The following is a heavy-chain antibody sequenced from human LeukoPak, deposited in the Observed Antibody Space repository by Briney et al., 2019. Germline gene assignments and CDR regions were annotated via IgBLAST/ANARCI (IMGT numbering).Heavy chain of an antibody. V-gene: IGHV1-8*01. CDR2: MNPNSGNT. CDR1: GYTFTSYD. Sequence: GASVKASCKASGYTFTSYDINWVRQATGQGLEWMGWMNPNSGNTGYAQKFQGRVTMTRNTSISTAYMELSSLRSEDTAVYYCARGLRPLYCSGGSCFSGWYCYMDVWGKGTTVTISS. J-gene: IGHJ6*03. D-gene: IGHD2-15*01. CDR3: ARGLRPLYCSGGSCFSGWYCYMDV.